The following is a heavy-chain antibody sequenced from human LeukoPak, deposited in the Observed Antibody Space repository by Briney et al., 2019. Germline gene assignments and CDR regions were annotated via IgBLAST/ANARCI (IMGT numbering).Heavy chain of an antibody. CDR3: ARRGEAMDPFDY. CDR1: GYSFTTYW. D-gene: IGHD5-18*01. J-gene: IGHJ4*02. Sequence: GESPKISCKGSGYSFTTYWIGWVRQMPGKGREWMGIIYPGDSDTRYSPSFQGQVTISADKSINTAYLQWSSLKASDTAIYYCARRGEAMDPFDYWGQGTLVTVSS. CDR2: IYPGDSDT. V-gene: IGHV5-51*01.